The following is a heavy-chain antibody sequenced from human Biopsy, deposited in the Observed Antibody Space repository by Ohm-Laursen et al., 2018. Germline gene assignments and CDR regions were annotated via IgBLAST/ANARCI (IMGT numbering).Heavy chain of an antibody. Sequence: SLRLSCAASGFTFGAYDMTWVRQAPGKGLEWASVIGGSGSTYFADSVKGRFTISRDNSKNTLYLQMNSLRAEDTAVYYCAKGNGAYTNYGWYFDLWGRGTLVTVSS. CDR1: GFTFGAYD. V-gene: IGHV3-23*01. D-gene: IGHD4-11*01. CDR3: AKGNGAYTNYGWYFDL. CDR2: IGGSGST. J-gene: IGHJ2*01.